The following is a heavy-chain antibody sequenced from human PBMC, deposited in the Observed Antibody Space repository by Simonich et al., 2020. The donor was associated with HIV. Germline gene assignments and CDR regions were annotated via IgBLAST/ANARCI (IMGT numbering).Heavy chain of an antibody. Sequence: QVQLQQWGAGLLKPSETLSFTCAVYGGSFSGYYWSWIRQPPGKGLKWIGEINHIESTNYNPSLKSRVTVSVDTSKNQFSLKLSSVTAADTALYYCARGDYYNIFTAYAFDIWGQGTMVTVSS. V-gene: IGHV4-34*01. CDR3: ARGDYYNIFTAYAFDI. CDR1: GGSFSGYY. J-gene: IGHJ3*02. D-gene: IGHD3-9*01. CDR2: INHIEST.